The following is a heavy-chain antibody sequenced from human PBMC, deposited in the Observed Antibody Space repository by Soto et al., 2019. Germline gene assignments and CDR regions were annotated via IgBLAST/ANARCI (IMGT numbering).Heavy chain of an antibody. V-gene: IGHV3-48*02. Sequence: EVHLVESGGDLVQPGGSLRLSCVASGFAFNIYSMNWVRQAPGKGLEWVSHIDSKNGYIHYADSVKGRFTISRDNAVTHRFTKMEYKGDEARSVYYSGRNNHFAGFYSYPPLDTWGQGALVTVPS. J-gene: IGHJ5*02. D-gene: IGHD3-22*01. CDR3: GRNNHFAGFYSYPPLDT. CDR2: IDSKNGYI. CDR1: GFAFNIYS.